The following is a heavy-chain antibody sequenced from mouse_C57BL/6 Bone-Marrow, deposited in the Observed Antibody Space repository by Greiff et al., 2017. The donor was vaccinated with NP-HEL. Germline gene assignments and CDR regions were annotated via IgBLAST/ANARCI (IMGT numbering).Heavy chain of an antibody. Sequence: QVQLQQSGAELVKPGASVKMSCKASGYTFTSYWITWVKQRPGQGLEWIGDIYPGSGSTNYNEKFKSKATLTVDTSSSTAYMQLSSLTSEDSAVYYCAREGIIPPEGWYFDVWGTGTTVTVSS. D-gene: IGHD2-4*01. CDR1: GYTFTSYW. V-gene: IGHV1-55*01. CDR3: AREGIIPPEGWYFDV. J-gene: IGHJ1*03. CDR2: IYPGSGST.